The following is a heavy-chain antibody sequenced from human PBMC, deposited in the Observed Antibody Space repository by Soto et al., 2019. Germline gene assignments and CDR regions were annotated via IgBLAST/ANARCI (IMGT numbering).Heavy chain of an antibody. D-gene: IGHD6-19*01. Sequence: GGSLRLSCAASRFTFSRYEMNWVRQAPGKGLEWVASISSSGTSIYYADSVKGRFSISRDNDKNSVYLAMNSLRVDDTAVYYCARDRGYTSGSYGGAFDFWGQGTLVTVSS. V-gene: IGHV3-48*03. J-gene: IGHJ4*02. CDR3: ARDRGYTSGSYGGAFDF. CDR1: RFTFSRYE. CDR2: ISSSGTSI.